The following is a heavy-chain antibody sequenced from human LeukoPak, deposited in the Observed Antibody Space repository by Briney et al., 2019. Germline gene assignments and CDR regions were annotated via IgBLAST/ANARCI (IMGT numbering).Heavy chain of an antibody. D-gene: IGHD3-22*01. V-gene: IGHV3-30*02. CDR1: GFTFSSYG. CDR2: IRWDGIIK. CDR3: ARSKSYDSSGYYFDY. Sequence: PGGSLRLSCAASGFTFSSYGMHWVRQAPGKGLEWVAFIRWDGIIKYYADSVKGRFTISRDTPKNTLYLQMNSLRAEDTAVHYCARSKSYDSSGYYFDYWGQGTLVTVSS. J-gene: IGHJ4*02.